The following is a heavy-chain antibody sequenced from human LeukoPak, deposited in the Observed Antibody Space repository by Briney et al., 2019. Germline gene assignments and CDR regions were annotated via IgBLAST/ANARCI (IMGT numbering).Heavy chain of an antibody. CDR3: AASSAVTMVRGVDRALDY. V-gene: IGHV4-39*07. CDR1: GGSISSSSYY. J-gene: IGHJ4*02. D-gene: IGHD3-10*01. Sequence: SETLSLTCTVSGGSISSSSYYWGWIRQPPGKGLEWIGRIYTSGSTNYNPSLKSRITMSVDTSKNQFSLKLSSVTAADTAVYYCAASSAVTMVRGVDRALDYWGQGTLVTVSS. CDR2: IYTSGST.